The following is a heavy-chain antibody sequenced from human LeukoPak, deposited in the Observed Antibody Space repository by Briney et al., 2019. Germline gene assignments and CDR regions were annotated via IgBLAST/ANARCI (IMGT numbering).Heavy chain of an antibody. J-gene: IGHJ4*02. CDR1: GFTFGNYA. D-gene: IGHD1-14*01. V-gene: IGHV3-53*01. Sequence: GGSLRLSCAASGFTFGNYAMSWVRQAPGKGLEWVSVIYSGGSTYYADSVKGRFTISRDNSKDTLYLQMNSLRAEDTAVYYCAQTGSTLGYFDYWGQGTLVTVSS. CDR2: IYSGGST. CDR3: AQTGSTLGYFDY.